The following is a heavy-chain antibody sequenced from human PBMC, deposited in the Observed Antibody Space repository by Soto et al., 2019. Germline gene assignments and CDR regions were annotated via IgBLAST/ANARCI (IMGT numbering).Heavy chain of an antibody. Sequence: QVQLVESGGGVVQPGRSLRLSCAASGFTFSSYGMHWVRQAPGKGLEWVAVISYDGSNKYYADSVKGRFTISRDNFKNTLYLQMNSLRAEDTAVYYCAKYSTTASFDYWGQGTLVTVSS. CDR1: GFTFSSYG. CDR3: AKYSTTASFDY. J-gene: IGHJ4*02. CDR2: ISYDGSNK. D-gene: IGHD2-8*01. V-gene: IGHV3-30*18.